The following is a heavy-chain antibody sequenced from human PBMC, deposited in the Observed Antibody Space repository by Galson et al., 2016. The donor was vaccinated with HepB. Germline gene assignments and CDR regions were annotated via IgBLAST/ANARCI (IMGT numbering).Heavy chain of an antibody. CDR1: GVSVSTSGVN. Sequence: PALVKPTQTLTLTCTFSGVSVSTSGVNVGWIRQPPGKALEWLALIYWDDDKRYRPSLSSRLALTADTSKNQVVLTMANMDPVDTGTYYCAQLAYHSVSVAVYCLDYWGQGTLVTCSS. D-gene: IGHD3-10*01. J-gene: IGHJ4*01. CDR3: AQLAYHSVSVAVYCLDY. CDR2: IYWDDDK. V-gene: IGHV2-5*02.